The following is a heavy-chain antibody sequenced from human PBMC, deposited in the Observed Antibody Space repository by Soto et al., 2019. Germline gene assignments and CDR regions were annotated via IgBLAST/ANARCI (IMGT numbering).Heavy chain of an antibody. D-gene: IGHD6-6*01. J-gene: IGHJ4*02. Sequence: QVQLVESGGGVVQPGRSLRLSCAASGFTFSSYAMHWVRQAPGKGLEWVAVISYDGSTKYYADSVKGRFTISRDNSKNTRYLQINSRRAEDTAVYYCARERAARDVAYWGQGTLVTVSS. CDR3: ARERAARDVAY. CDR1: GFTFSSYA. CDR2: ISYDGSTK. V-gene: IGHV3-30-3*01.